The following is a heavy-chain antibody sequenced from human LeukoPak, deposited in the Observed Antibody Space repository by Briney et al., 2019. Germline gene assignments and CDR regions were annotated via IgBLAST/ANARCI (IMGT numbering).Heavy chain of an antibody. CDR3: TRVPQHIVVVTATYFDY. CDR2: IRSKAYGGTT. Sequence: NPGRSLRLSCTASGFTFGDYAVSWFRQAPGKGLEWVGFIRSKAYGGTTEYAASVKGRFTISRDDSKSIAYLQMNSLKTEDTAVYYCTRVPQHIVVVTATYFDYWGQGTLVTVSS. D-gene: IGHD2-21*02. J-gene: IGHJ4*02. CDR1: GFTFGDYA. V-gene: IGHV3-49*05.